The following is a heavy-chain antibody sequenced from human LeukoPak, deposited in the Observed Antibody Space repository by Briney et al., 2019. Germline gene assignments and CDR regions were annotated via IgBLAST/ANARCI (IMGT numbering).Heavy chain of an antibody. J-gene: IGHJ4*02. CDR1: GFIFTNFS. D-gene: IGHD3-3*01. V-gene: IGHV3-7*01. CDR2: IKHDGSEK. Sequence: PGGSLRLSCEASGFIFTNFSMSWVRQAPGKGLEWVASIKHDGSEKYYVDSVRGRFTISRDNTKNLLYLQMSSLRAEDTAVYYCATDRGWRTSGYYLYYFEYWGQGTLVTFSS. CDR3: ATDRGWRTSGYYLYYFEY.